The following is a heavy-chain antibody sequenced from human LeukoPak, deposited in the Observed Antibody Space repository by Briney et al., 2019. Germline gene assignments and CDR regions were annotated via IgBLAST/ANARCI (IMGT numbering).Heavy chain of an antibody. CDR3: ARVGWFGELTRHPVGDS. CDR2: IKQEGSEK. D-gene: IGHD3-10*01. J-gene: IGHJ4*02. Sequence: SLRLSCVASGFTFSSYWMRWVRQAPGKGLEWVANIKQEGSEKNYVDSVRGRFTTSRDTAEISLYLQMNSLRAEDTAVYYCARVGWFGELTRHPVGDSWGQGTLVTV. CDR1: GFTFSSYW. V-gene: IGHV3-7*01.